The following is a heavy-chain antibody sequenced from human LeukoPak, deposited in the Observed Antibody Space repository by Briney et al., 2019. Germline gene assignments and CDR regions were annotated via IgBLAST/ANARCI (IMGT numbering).Heavy chain of an antibody. J-gene: IGHJ4*02. Sequence: SETLSLTCTVSGGSISSDYWSWIRQPPGKGLEWIGYIYYSGSTYYNPSLKSRVTISVDTSKNQFSLKLNSVTAADTAIYYCARGFCSPFYWGQGTLVSVSS. V-gene: IGHV4-59*01. D-gene: IGHD6-13*01. CDR3: ARGFCSPFY. CDR1: GGSISSDY. CDR2: IYYSGST.